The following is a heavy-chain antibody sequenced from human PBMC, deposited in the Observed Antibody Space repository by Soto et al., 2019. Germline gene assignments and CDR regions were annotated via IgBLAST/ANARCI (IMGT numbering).Heavy chain of an antibody. V-gene: IGHV4-39*01. CDR3: AKGGSGSYSNAFDI. CDR1: GGSISSSRYY. Sequence: SETLSLTCTVSGGSISSSRYYWSWIRQPPGKGLAWIGSIYYSGSPYYNPSLKSRVTISVDTSKNQFSLKLSSVTAADTAVYYCAKGGSGSYSNAFDIWGQGTMVTVS. J-gene: IGHJ3*02. CDR2: IYYSGSP. D-gene: IGHD3-10*01.